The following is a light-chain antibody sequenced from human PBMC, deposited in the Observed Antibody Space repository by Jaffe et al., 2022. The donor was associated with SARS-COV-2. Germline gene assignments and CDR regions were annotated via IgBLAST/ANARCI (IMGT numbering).Light chain of an antibody. CDR2: VDSRGIY. CDR1: SGHTNYS. CDR3: ETWGSNTHV. V-gene: IGLV4-60*03. J-gene: IGLJ1*01. Sequence: QPVLTQSSSASASLGSSVKLTCTLSSGHTNYSIAWHQQQSGKAPRYLMKVDSRGIYNKGSGVPDRFSGSNSGADRYLTISNVQSEDEADYYCETWGSNTHVFGTGTKVTVL.